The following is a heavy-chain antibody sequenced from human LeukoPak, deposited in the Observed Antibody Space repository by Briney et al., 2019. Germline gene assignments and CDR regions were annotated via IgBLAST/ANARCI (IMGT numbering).Heavy chain of an antibody. Sequence: ASVKVSCKASGYSFTGYYMHWVREAPGEGLECIGWINRNSGGTKYAQKFQGRVTMTRDTSINTAYMVRREMSPDETAVYSCIRGPDCNGGSCFVYGWGRESLVSVSS. V-gene: IGHV1-2*02. D-gene: IGHD2-15*01. CDR2: INRNSGGT. CDR3: IRGPDCNGGSCFVYG. J-gene: IGHJ4*02. CDR1: GYSFTGYY.